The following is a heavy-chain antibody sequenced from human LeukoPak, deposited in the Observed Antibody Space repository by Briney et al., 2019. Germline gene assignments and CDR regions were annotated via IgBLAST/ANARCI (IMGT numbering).Heavy chain of an antibody. V-gene: IGHV3-33*01. Sequence: GGSLRLSCAASGFTFSSYGMHWVRQAPGKGLEWVAVIWYDGSNKYYADSVKGRFTISRDNSKNTLYLQMNSLRAEDTAVYYCARDLSGITMIVVVPSYGMDVWGQGTTVTVSS. CDR2: IWYDGSNK. CDR3: ARDLSGITMIVVVPSYGMDV. J-gene: IGHJ6*02. D-gene: IGHD3-22*01. CDR1: GFTFSSYG.